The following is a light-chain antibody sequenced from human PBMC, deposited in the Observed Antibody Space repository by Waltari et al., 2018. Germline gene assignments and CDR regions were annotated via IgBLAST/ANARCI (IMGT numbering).Light chain of an antibody. CDR3: QQCYTIPYT. CDR1: QSVLSSSNNKNY. J-gene: IGKJ2*01. V-gene: IGKV4-1*01. Sequence: DIVLTQSPDSLAVSLGERATINCKSSQSVLSSSNNKNYLGLYQQKPGQPPKLLITWASTRESGVPDRFSGSGSGTDFTLTISSLQAEDVAVYFCQQCYTIPYTFGQGTKLEIK. CDR2: WAS.